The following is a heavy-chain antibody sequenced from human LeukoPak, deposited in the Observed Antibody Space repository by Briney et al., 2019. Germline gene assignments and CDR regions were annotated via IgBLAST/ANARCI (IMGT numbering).Heavy chain of an antibody. CDR1: GFTFNNYW. CDR2: INGDGSST. D-gene: IGHD4-11*01. Sequence: GGSLRLSCAASGFTFNNYWIHWVRQVPGKGLVWVSRINGDGSSTAYADSVKGRFTISRDNAKNTLYLQMNSLRAEDTAVYYCAREKGSSNYDFWGQGTLVTVSS. V-gene: IGHV3-74*03. CDR3: AREKGSSNYDF. J-gene: IGHJ4*02.